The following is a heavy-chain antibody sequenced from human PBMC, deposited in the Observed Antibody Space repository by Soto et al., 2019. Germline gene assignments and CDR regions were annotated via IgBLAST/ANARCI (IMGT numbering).Heavy chain of an antibody. Sequence: QVQLVQSGAEVKKPGSSVKVSCKASGDTVSNFAIIWVRQAPGQGLEWMGGIIPTFGTTDYAQSFPGRVSITADESTHTAYMELFSLRSEDTAIYFCARVDTSLFEGGEWFDPWGQGTLITVSS. CDR3: ARVDTSLFEGGEWFDP. CDR1: GDTVSNFA. CDR2: IIPTFGTT. J-gene: IGHJ5*02. V-gene: IGHV1-69*01. D-gene: IGHD5-18*01.